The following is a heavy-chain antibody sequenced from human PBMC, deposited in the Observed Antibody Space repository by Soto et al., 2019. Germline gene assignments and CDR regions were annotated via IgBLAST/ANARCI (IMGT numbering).Heavy chain of an antibody. V-gene: IGHV3-15*01. J-gene: IGHJ4*02. CDR2: IKIKSAGGTT. D-gene: IGHD6-13*01. CDR1: GFIFTDAW. CDR3: TTGWSSTDY. Sequence: EVQLVESGGGLVKPGGSLRLSCAASGFIFTDAWMNWVRQAQGKGLEWVGRIKIKSAGGTTAYAAPVKGRFIISRDDSKNLLYLQMNSLKIDDPAVYYCTTGWSSTDYWGQGTLVTVSS.